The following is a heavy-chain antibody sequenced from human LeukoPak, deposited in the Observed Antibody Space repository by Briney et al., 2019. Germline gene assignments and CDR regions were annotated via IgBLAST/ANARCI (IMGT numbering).Heavy chain of an antibody. CDR2: ISRDGSDT. J-gene: IGHJ4*02. V-gene: IGHV3-30-3*01. D-gene: IGHD1-26*01. CDR3: ATSGTYRFDY. Sequence: GGSLRLPCAASGFSFSSYAMFWVRQAPGKGLEWVTIISRDGSDTFYADSVRGRFTISRDNAKNSLYLQMNSLKDGDTAVYYCATSGTYRFDYWGQGTLVTVSS. CDR1: GFSFSSYA.